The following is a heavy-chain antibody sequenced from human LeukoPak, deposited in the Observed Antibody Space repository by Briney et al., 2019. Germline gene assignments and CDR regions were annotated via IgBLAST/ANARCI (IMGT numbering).Heavy chain of an antibody. Sequence: GGSLRLSCAASGFTFSGYWMHWVRQAPGKGLVWVSRIKSDGSSTTYADSVKGRFTISRDNAKNTLYLQMNSLRAEDTAVYYCARSDWFDPWGQGTLVTVSS. CDR2: IKSDGSST. CDR1: GFTFSGYW. J-gene: IGHJ5*02. CDR3: ARSDWFDP. V-gene: IGHV3-74*01.